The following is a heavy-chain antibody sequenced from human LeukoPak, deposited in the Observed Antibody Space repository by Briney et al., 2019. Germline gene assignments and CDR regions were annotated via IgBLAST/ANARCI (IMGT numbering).Heavy chain of an antibody. Sequence: GGSLRLSCAASGFTFDDYAMHWVRQAPGKGLEWVSGISWNSGSIGYADSVKGRFTISRDNAKNSLYLQMNSLGAEDTALYYCAKDMGDYYYGMDVWGQGTTVTVSS. CDR3: AKDMGDYYYGMDV. D-gene: IGHD1-26*01. CDR1: GFTFDDYA. J-gene: IGHJ6*02. V-gene: IGHV3-9*01. CDR2: ISWNSGSI.